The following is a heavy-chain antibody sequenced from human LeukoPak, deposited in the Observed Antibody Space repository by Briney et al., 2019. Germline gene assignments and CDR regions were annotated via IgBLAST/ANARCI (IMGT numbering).Heavy chain of an antibody. CDR1: GFTFSSYA. V-gene: IGHV3-64*01. Sequence: GGSLRLSCAASGFTFSSYAMHWVRQAPGKGLEYVSAISSNGGSTYYANSVKGRFTISRDNSKNTLYLQMGSLRAEDMAVYYCARDQGCSSTSCYTFDYWGQGTLVTVS. CDR2: ISSNGGST. D-gene: IGHD2-2*02. CDR3: ARDQGCSSTSCYTFDY. J-gene: IGHJ4*02.